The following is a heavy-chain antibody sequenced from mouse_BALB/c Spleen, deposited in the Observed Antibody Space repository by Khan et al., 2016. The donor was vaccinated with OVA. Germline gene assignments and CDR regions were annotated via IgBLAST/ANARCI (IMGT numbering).Heavy chain of an antibody. D-gene: IGHD2-12*01. V-gene: IGHV5-6*01. J-gene: IGHJ3*01. CDR1: GLTFSSYS. CDR3: PSHVTWSFDY. Sequence: EVELVESGGDLVKPGGSLKLSCAASGLTFSSYSMSWVRQTPDKRLEWVASISSDGDYTYYSDSVKGRFTISRDNAKNTLYLQMSSLKSEDTAMYCCPSHVTWSFDYWGQGTLVTVSA. CDR2: ISSDGDYT.